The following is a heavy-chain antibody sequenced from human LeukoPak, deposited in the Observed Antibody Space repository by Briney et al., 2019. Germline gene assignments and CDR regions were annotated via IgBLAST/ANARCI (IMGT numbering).Heavy chain of an antibody. J-gene: IGHJ4*02. Sequence: SETLSLTCAVYGGSFSGYYWSWIRQPPGKGLEWIGEINHSGSTNYNPSLKSRVTISVDTSKNQFSLKLSSVTAADTAVYYCASRYDYVWGSYRSGYYFDYWGQGTLVTVSS. D-gene: IGHD3-16*02. CDR1: GGSFSGYY. V-gene: IGHV4-34*01. CDR2: INHSGST. CDR3: ASRYDYVWGSYRSGYYFDY.